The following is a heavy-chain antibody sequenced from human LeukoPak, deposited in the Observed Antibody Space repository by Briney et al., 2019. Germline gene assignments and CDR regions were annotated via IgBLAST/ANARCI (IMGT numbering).Heavy chain of an antibody. CDR2: IRYDGSNK. V-gene: IGHV3-30*02. CDR1: GFTFSSYG. Sequence: GGSLRLSCAASGFTFSSYGMHWVRQAPGKGLEGVAFIRYDGSNKYYADSVKGRFTISRDNSKNTLYLQMNSLRAEDTAVYYCARDYIAARPGESHYYYYYMDVWGKGTTVTVSS. J-gene: IGHJ6*03. D-gene: IGHD6-6*01. CDR3: ARDYIAARPGESHYYYYYMDV.